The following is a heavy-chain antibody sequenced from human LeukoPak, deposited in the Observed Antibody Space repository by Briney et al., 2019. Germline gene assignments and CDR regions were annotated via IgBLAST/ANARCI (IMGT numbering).Heavy chain of an antibody. CDR3: ARGPPPHYYDSSGYFN. D-gene: IGHD3-22*01. V-gene: IGHV1-46*01. J-gene: IGHJ4*02. Sequence: ASVKVSCKASGYTFTNYYMHWVRQARGQGLEWMGIINPSGGSTYYVQKFQGRVTITRNTSISTAYMELSSLRSEDTAVYYCARGPPPHYYDSSGYFNWGQGTLVTVSS. CDR2: INPSGGST. CDR1: GYTFTNYY.